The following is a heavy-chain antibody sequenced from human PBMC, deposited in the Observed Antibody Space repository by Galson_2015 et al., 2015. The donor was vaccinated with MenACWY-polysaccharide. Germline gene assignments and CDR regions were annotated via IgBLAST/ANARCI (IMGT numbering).Heavy chain of an antibody. Sequence: SLRLSCAASGFTFSSYWMHWVRQAPGKGLEWVSFISTGSGIIYYADSVKGRFTISRDNAKNSLYLQMNSLRDEDTAVYYCARASSTDYWGQGTLVTVSS. CDR3: ARASSTDY. V-gene: IGHV3-48*02. CDR2: ISTGSGII. D-gene: IGHD2-2*01. J-gene: IGHJ4*02. CDR1: GFTFSSYW.